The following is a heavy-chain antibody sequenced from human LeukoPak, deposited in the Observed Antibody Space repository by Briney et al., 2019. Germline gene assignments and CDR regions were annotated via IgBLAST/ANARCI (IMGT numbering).Heavy chain of an antibody. CDR1: GFTFSDYY. D-gene: IGHD3-22*01. J-gene: IGHJ3*02. Sequence: GGSLRLSCAASGFTFSDYYMSWIRQAPGKGLEWVSYISSSGSTIYYADSVKGRFAISRDNAKNSLYLQMNSLRAEDTAVYYCASGLQGYYDSREDIWGQGTMVTVSS. CDR3: ASGLQGYYDSREDI. CDR2: ISSSGSTI. V-gene: IGHV3-11*01.